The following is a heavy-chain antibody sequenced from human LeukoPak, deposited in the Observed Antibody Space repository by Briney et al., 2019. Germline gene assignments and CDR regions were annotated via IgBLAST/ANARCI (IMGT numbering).Heavy chain of an antibody. J-gene: IGHJ4*02. CDR3: ARDGSFDF. CDR2: ISTNIGGT. Sequence: ASVKVSCKASGGTFSSYAISWVRQAPGQGLEWMGWISTNIGGTNYGQKFRGRVTMTKDTSVSTAYLELSGLTSDDTAVYYCARDGSFDFWGQGTLVTVSS. V-gene: IGHV1-2*02. CDR1: GGTFSSYA. D-gene: IGHD5-12*01.